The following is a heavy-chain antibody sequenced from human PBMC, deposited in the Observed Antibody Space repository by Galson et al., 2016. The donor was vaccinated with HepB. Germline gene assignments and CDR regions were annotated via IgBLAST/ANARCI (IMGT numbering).Heavy chain of an antibody. V-gene: IGHV3-33*05. D-gene: IGHD2-21*02. CDR2: ISFDGSSK. CDR1: GFTFNTFG. Sequence: SLRLSCAASGFTFNTFGMHWVRQAPGKGLEWVALISFDGSSKYYVDSVKGRFTISRDNSKNTLYLQMTSLRVEDTAVYYCARGCGGDCYSVSGYWGQGTLVTVSP. CDR3: ARGCGGDCYSVSGY. J-gene: IGHJ4*02.